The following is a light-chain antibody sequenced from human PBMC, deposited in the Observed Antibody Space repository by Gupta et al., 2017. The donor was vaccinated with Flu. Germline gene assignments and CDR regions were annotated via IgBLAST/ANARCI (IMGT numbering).Light chain of an antibody. J-gene: IGKJ4*01. CDR1: QSVSSY. CDR3: QQRSNWPGT. V-gene: IGKV3-11*01. CDR2: DAS. Sequence: EIVLTQSPATLTLSPGERATLSCRASQSVSSYLGWYQQKPGQAPRLLIYDASNRATGIPARFSGSGSGTDFTLTISSLEPEDFAVYYCQQRSNWPGTFGGGTEVEIK.